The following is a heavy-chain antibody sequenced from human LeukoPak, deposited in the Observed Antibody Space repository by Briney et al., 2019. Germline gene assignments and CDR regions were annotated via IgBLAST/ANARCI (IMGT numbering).Heavy chain of an antibody. CDR3: ARGRLKQQLVPGPFDY. J-gene: IGHJ4*02. V-gene: IGHV3-7*01. D-gene: IGHD6-13*01. CDR1: GFTFSSYW. CDR2: IKQDGSEK. Sequence: GGSLRLSCAASGFTFSSYWMSWVRQAPGKGLEWVANIKQDGSEKYYVDSVKGRFTISRDNAKNSLYLQMNSLRAEDTAVYYCARGRLKQQLVPGPFDYWGQGTLVTVSS.